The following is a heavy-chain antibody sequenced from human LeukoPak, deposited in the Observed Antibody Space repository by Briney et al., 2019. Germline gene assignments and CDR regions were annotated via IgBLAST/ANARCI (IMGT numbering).Heavy chain of an antibody. CDR1: GFTFSTYW. CDR2: ITTSGHM. V-gene: IGHV3-69-1*02. CDR3: ARDPAADDY. Sequence: GGSLRLSCAASGFTFSTYWMSWVRQAPGKGLEWVSSITTSGHMYYADSVKGRFTISRDNAKNSLHLQMNSLRAEDTAVYYCARDPAADDYWGQGTLVIVSS. J-gene: IGHJ4*02. D-gene: IGHD6-13*01.